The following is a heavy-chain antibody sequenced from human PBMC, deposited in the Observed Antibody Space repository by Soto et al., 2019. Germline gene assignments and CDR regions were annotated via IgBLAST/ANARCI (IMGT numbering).Heavy chain of an antibody. J-gene: IGHJ4*02. D-gene: IGHD2-21*02. Sequence: PSETLSLTCTVSGGSISSSSYYWVWIRQPPGKGLEWIGSIYYSGSTYYNPSLKSRVTISVDTSKNQFSLKLSSVTAADTAVYYCARQRAYCGGDCYPYYFDYWGQGTLVTVSS. CDR3: ARQRAYCGGDCYPYYFDY. CDR1: GGSISSSSYY. V-gene: IGHV4-39*01. CDR2: IYYSGST.